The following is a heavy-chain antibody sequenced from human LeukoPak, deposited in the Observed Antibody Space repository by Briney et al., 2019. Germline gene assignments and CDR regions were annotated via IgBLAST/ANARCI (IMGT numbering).Heavy chain of an antibody. CDR2: ISGSGGST. J-gene: IGHJ4*02. D-gene: IGHD6-6*01. CDR1: GFTFSSYA. V-gene: IGHV3-23*01. CDR3: AKDGAGIAARPGYFDY. Sequence: PGGSLRLSCAASGFTFSSYAMSWVRQAPGKGLEWVSAISGSGGSTYYADSVKGRFTISRDNSKNTLYLQMNSLRAEDTAVYYCAKDGAGIAARPGYFDYWGQGTLVTVSS.